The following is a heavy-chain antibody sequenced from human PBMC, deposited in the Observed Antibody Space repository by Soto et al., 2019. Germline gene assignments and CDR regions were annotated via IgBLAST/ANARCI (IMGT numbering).Heavy chain of an antibody. CDR1: GFTFSSYG. D-gene: IGHD4-4*01. CDR3: ARDVGLTTVTDYYYYGMDV. J-gene: IGHJ6*02. Sequence: HPGGSLRLSCAASGFTFSSYGMHWVRQAPGKGLEWVAVIWYDGSNKYYADSVKGRFTISRDNSKNTLYLQMNSLRAEDTAVYYCARDVGLTTVTDYYYYGMDVWGQGTTVTVSS. CDR2: IWYDGSNK. V-gene: IGHV3-33*01.